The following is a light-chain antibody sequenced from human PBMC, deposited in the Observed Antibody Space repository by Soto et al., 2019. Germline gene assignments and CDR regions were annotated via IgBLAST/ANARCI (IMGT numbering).Light chain of an antibody. CDR2: DVS. CDR3: SSYSTISTYV. J-gene: IGLJ1*01. CDR1: SSDVGGYNF. Sequence: QSALTQPASVSGSPGQSLTISCTGTSSDVGGYNFVSWYQQHPGKAPKFMIYDVSNRPSGVSNRFSGSKSGNTAFLTISGLQAEDEADYYCSSYSTISTYVFGTGTKLTVL. V-gene: IGLV2-14*01.